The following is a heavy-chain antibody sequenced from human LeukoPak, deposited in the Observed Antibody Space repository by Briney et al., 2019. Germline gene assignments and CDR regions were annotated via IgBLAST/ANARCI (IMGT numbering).Heavy chain of an antibody. Sequence: PGQSLRLSCVRAGFVFSNHVIHWVRQAPGQGLEWVSMISYDGSGKHYADSVGGRLTISRDNSKNTVYLQMHSLTAEDTAIYYCARDLWGVAVAGAGKDVWGQGTTVTVSS. D-gene: IGHD3-16*01. CDR2: ISYDGSGK. CDR1: GFVFSNHV. J-gene: IGHJ6*02. CDR3: ARDLWGVAVAGAGKDV. V-gene: IGHV3-30*04.